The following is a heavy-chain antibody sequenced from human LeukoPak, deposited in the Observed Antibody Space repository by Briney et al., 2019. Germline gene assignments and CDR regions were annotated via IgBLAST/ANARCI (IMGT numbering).Heavy chain of an antibody. J-gene: IGHJ4*02. Sequence: GSSVKVSCKASGGTFSSYAISWVRQAPGQGLEWMGRIIPIFGTANYAQKFQGRVTITTDESTSTAYMELSSLRSEDTAVYYCATEVDVRSGSYLGTPDYWGQGTLVTVSS. CDR2: IIPIFGTA. CDR3: ATEVDVRSGSYLGTPDY. CDR1: GGTFSSYA. D-gene: IGHD3-10*01. V-gene: IGHV1-69*05.